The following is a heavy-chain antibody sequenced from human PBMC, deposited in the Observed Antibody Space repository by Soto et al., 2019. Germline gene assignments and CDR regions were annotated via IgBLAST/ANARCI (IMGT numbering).Heavy chain of an antibody. CDR1: GFTFSDYY. CDR2: ISSSGSTI. D-gene: IGHD3-22*01. J-gene: IGHJ5*02. V-gene: IGHV3-11*01. Sequence: LRLSCAASGFTFSDYYMSWIRQAPGKGLEWVSYISSSGSTIYYADSVKGRFTISRDNAKNSLYLQMNSLRAEDTAVYYCAGQFYYDSSGYPWFDPWGQGTLVPVYS. CDR3: AGQFYYDSSGYPWFDP.